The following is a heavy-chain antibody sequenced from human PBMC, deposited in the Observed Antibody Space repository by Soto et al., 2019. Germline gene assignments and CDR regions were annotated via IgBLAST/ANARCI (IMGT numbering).Heavy chain of an antibody. CDR2: ISAYNGNT. D-gene: IGHD5-12*01. Sequence: GASVKVSCKASGYTFTSYGISWVRQAPGQGLEWMGWISAYNGNTNYAQKLQGRVTMTTDTSTSTAYMELRSLRSDDTAVYYCARDRYSGYDLHYYYMDVWGKGTTVTSP. J-gene: IGHJ6*03. V-gene: IGHV1-18*01. CDR3: ARDRYSGYDLHYYYMDV. CDR1: GYTFTSYG.